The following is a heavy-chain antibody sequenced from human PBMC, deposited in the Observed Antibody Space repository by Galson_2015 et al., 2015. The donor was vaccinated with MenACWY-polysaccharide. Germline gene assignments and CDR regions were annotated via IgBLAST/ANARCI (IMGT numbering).Heavy chain of an antibody. CDR2: MNPNSGNT. D-gene: IGHD2-21*01. J-gene: IGHJ4*02. Sequence: SVKVSCKASGYTFSSYDINWVRQARGQGLEWMGWMNPNSGNTGYTQKFQGRVAMTRDTATSTAYMELRMLRYDDTAVYYCTRIIARKHTCVDSWGQGTLVSVS. CDR1: GYTFSSYD. CDR3: TRIIARKHTCVDS. V-gene: IGHV1-8*01.